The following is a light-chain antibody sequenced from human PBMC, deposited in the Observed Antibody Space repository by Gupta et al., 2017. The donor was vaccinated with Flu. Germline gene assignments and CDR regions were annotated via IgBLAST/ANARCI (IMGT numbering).Light chain of an antibody. CDR2: KDT. Sequence: GAVLAKKFASWCQQKPGQAPVLLINKDTDRPSGVPEGLSGGSSGTTVTFTISGVQAEDEADYYCRTADSNGPPVIFGGGTKLTVL. CDR3: RTADSNGPPVI. CDR1: VLAKKF. J-gene: IGLJ2*01. V-gene: IGLV3-25*03.